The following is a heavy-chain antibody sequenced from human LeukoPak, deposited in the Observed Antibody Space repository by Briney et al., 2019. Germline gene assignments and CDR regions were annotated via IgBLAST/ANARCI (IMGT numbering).Heavy chain of an antibody. CDR3: ASWRYSSSSGIDY. J-gene: IGHJ4*02. Sequence: SETLSLTCTVSGGSISSHYWSWIRQPPGKGLEWIGYIYYSGSTNYNPSLKSRVTISVDTSKNQFSLKLSSVTAADTAVYYCASWRYSSSSGIDYWGQGTLVTVSS. V-gene: IGHV4-59*11. D-gene: IGHD6-6*01. CDR1: GGSISSHY. CDR2: IYYSGST.